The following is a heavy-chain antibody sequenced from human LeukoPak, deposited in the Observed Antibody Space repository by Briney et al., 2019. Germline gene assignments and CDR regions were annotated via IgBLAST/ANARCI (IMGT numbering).Heavy chain of an antibody. CDR3: ARDLHYYVAMDV. CDR2: ITSSSSYI. V-gene: IGHV3-21*04. J-gene: IGHJ6*02. CDR1: GFTFRTYS. Sequence: GGSLRLSCAASGFTFRTYSMNWVRQAPGKGLEWVSSITSSSSYIYYADSVKGRFTISRDSAKNSLYLQMSSLRAEDTALYYCARDLHYYVAMDVWGQGTTVTVSS. D-gene: IGHD3-10*02.